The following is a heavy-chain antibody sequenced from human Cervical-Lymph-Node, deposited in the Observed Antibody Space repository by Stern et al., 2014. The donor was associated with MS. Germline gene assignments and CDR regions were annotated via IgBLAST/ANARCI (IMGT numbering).Heavy chain of an antibody. D-gene: IGHD2-15*01. Sequence: VQLVESGGGVVQPGTSLRLSCAASAFNFNNYAMHWVRQAPGKGLDWVAVIWDDGSKKYYADSVRGRFTISRDHSKNTLYLQMTGLRADDTAVYYCAADRYCSADSCQGLFDYWGQGTLVTVSS. CDR2: IWDDGSKK. V-gene: IGHV3-33*01. J-gene: IGHJ4*02. CDR1: AFNFNNYA. CDR3: AADRYCSADSCQGLFDY.